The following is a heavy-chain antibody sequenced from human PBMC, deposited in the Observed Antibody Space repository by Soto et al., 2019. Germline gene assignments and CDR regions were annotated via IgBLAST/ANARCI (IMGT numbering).Heavy chain of an antibody. V-gene: IGHV4-38-2*02. CDR1: GYSITMVYC. D-gene: IGHD3-9*01. Sequence: TSETLSLTCAVSGYSITMVYCWGWSRQPPGKGLEWIGSIYGSGSTNYNQQLKSRVTISVDTSTNTVSMKLSSVTAADTAVYYCARDTPDWSPPAFDYWGQGTLVTVSS. CDR3: ARDTPDWSPPAFDY. CDR2: IYGSGST. J-gene: IGHJ4*02.